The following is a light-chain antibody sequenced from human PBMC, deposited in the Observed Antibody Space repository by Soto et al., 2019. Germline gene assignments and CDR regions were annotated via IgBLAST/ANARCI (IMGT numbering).Light chain of an antibody. V-gene: IGKV1-5*01. Sequence: DIQMTQSPSTLSASAGDRVTITCRASQTVERWLAWYQQKPGKAPNLLISDVSSLESGVPSRFSGSGSATEFTLTISGLQPDDFATYYCQQYNSYSPTFGQGTKVDIK. CDR1: QTVERW. J-gene: IGKJ1*01. CDR2: DVS. CDR3: QQYNSYSPT.